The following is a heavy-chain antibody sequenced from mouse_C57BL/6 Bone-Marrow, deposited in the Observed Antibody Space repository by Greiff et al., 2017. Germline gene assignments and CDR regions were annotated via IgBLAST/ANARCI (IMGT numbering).Heavy chain of an antibody. D-gene: IGHD1-1*01. CDR3: AITTVVDWYFDV. CDR2: IDPEDGET. Sequence: EVQLQQSGAELVKPGASVKLSCTASGFNIKDYYMHWVKQRTEQGLEWIGRIDPEDGETKSAPNFQGKDTITVDTSYNTAYLQLSSLTSEVTAVYYCAITTVVDWYFDVWGTGTTVTVSS. V-gene: IGHV14-2*01. J-gene: IGHJ1*03. CDR1: GFNIKDYY.